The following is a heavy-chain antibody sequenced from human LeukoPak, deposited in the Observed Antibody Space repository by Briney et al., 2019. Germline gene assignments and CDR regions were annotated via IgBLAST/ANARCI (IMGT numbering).Heavy chain of an antibody. CDR1: GGTFSSYA. D-gene: IGHD5-12*01. CDR2: IIPIFGTA. Sequence: SVKVSCKASGGTFSSYAISWVRQAPGQGREWMGGIIPIFGTANYAQKFQGRVAITADESTSTAYMELSSLRSEDTAVYYCARDRGGYSGYDYYYYYYMDVWGKGTTVTISS. CDR3: ARDRGGYSGYDYYYYYYMDV. J-gene: IGHJ6*03. V-gene: IGHV1-69*13.